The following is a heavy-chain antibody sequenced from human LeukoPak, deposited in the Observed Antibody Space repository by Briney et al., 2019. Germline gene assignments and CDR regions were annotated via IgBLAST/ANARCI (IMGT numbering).Heavy chain of an antibody. CDR1: GFTFSDYW. CDR2: IKKDGTEK. CDR3: ARDRWSPMGYDAFDI. Sequence: QTGGSLRLSCAASGFTFSDYWMGWVRQAPGKGLEWVANIKKDGTEKYYVDSVKGRFTVSRDDAKNSLYLQMDSLRAEDTAVYYCARDRWSPMGYDAFDIWGQGTMVTVSS. J-gene: IGHJ3*02. V-gene: IGHV3-7*01. D-gene: IGHD2-8*01.